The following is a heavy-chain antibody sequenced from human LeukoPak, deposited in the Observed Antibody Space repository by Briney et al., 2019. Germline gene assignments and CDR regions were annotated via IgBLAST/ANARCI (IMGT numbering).Heavy chain of an antibody. D-gene: IGHD6-25*01. CDR3: TRAYSSAWEGFDC. J-gene: IGHJ4*02. CDR2: LDSGGGST. Sequence: PSETLSLTCAVSGGSISSSNWWSWVRQPPGKGLEWVSGLDSGGGSTYYADSVKGRFTISRDNSKNTLYMQMDYLRAEDTAVYYCTRAYSSAWEGFDCWGQGTLVTVSS. CDR1: GGSISSSN. V-gene: IGHV3-23*01.